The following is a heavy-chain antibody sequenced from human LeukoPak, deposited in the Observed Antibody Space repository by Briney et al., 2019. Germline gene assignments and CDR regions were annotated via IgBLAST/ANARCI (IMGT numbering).Heavy chain of an antibody. Sequence: SETLSLTCTVSGGSISRHYWSWIRQPPGKGLEWIGYISYSGGTNYNPSHKSRVTISVDTSKNQHSLKLCSVTAADTAVYYCARDLDNSGWYVFDYWGQGNLVTVSS. CDR1: GGSISRHY. CDR3: ARDLDNSGWYVFDY. J-gene: IGHJ4*02. D-gene: IGHD6-19*01. V-gene: IGHV4-59*11. CDR2: ISYSGGT.